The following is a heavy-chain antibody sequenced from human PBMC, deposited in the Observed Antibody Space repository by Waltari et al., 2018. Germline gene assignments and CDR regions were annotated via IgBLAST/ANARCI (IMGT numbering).Heavy chain of an antibody. V-gene: IGHV3-21*01. CDR1: GFTFSSYS. Sequence: EVQLVESGGGLVKPGGSLRLSCAASGFTFSSYSMNWVRQAPGKGLEWVSSISSSSSYIDSADSVKGRFTITSDNAKNSLYLQMNSLGAEDTAVYYCARDRGGRGAFDYWGQGTLVTVSS. CDR3: ARDRGGRGAFDY. J-gene: IGHJ4*02. CDR2: ISSSSSYI. D-gene: IGHD3-16*01.